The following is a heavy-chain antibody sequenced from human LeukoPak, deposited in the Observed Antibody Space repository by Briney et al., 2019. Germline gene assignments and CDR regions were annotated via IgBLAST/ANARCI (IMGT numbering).Heavy chain of an antibody. J-gene: IGHJ4*02. CDR1: GGSISSSSYY. V-gene: IGHV4-39*07. Sequence: SETLSLTCTVSGGSISSSSYYWAWIRQPPGKGLEWIGSIHYSGSTYYNPSLQSRVTISIDTSKNQFSLKLRFVTAADTAVYYCARWGYYYDGSGLDYWGQGTLVTVSS. CDR2: IHYSGST. D-gene: IGHD3-22*01. CDR3: ARWGYYYDGSGLDY.